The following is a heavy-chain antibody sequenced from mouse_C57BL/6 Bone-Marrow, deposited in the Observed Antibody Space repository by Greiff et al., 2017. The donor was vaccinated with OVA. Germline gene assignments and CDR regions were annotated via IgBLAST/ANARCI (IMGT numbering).Heavy chain of an antibody. J-gene: IGHJ4*01. V-gene: IGHV1-9*01. Sequence: QVQLQQPGAELMKPGASVKLSCKASGYTFTGYWIEWVKQRPGHGLEWIGVILPGSGSTNYNEKFKGKATFTVDTSSNTAYMHLSSLTTEDTAIYYWATECYYDPHGLYYYAMDYWGQGTSVTVSS. CDR2: ILPGSGST. D-gene: IGHD2-4*01. CDR1: GYTFTGYW. CDR3: ATECYYDPHGLYYYAMDY.